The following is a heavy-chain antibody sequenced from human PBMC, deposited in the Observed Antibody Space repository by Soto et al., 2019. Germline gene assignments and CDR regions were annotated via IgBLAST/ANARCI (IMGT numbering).Heavy chain of an antibody. CDR1: GGSFSGYY. D-gene: IGHD1-1*01. CDR3: ARGLTGSPRLYYFDY. V-gene: IGHV4-34*01. J-gene: IGHJ4*02. Sequence: SETLSLTCAVYGGSFSGYYWSWIRQPPGKGLEWIGEINHSGSTNYNPSLKSRVTISVDTSKNQFSLKLSSVTAADTAVYYCARGLTGSPRLYYFDYWGQGTLVTVAS. CDR2: INHSGST.